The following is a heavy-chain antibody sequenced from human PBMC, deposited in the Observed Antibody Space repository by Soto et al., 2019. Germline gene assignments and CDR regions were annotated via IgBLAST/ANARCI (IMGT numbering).Heavy chain of an antibody. Sequence: ASVKVSCKASGYTSTNYAMHWVRQAPGQRLEWMGWINAGNDNTRYSQKFQDRVTITRDTSASTAYMELSSLRSEDTAVYYCARDRSASYYAFDVWGQGTMVT. V-gene: IGHV1-3*01. CDR3: ARDRSASYYAFDV. D-gene: IGHD1-26*01. CDR2: INAGNDNT. J-gene: IGHJ3*01. CDR1: GYTSTNYA.